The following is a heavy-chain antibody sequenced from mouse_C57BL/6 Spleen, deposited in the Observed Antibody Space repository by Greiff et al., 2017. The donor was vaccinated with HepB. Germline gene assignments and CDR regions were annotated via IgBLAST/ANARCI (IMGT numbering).Heavy chain of an antibody. J-gene: IGHJ4*01. Sequence: EVQLVESGGDLVKPGGSLKLSCAASGFTFSSYGMSWVRQTPDQRLEWVATISSGGSYTYYPDSVKGRFTISRDNAKNTLYLQMSSLKSEDTAMYYCARGDWDNYYAMDYWGQGTSVTVSS. D-gene: IGHD4-1*01. CDR2: ISSGGSYT. CDR1: GFTFSSYG. CDR3: ARGDWDNYYAMDY. V-gene: IGHV5-6*01.